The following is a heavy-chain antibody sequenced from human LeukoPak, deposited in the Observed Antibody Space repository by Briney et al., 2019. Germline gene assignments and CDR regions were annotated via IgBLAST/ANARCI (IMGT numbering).Heavy chain of an antibody. CDR2: ISGSGGST. CDR1: GFTFSSYA. D-gene: IGHD3-22*01. V-gene: IGHV3-23*01. CDR3: VKDLDSSGYYPDY. Sequence: GGSLRLSCAASGFTFSSYAMSWVRQAPGKGLEWVSAISGSGGSTYYADSVKGRFTISRDNSKNSLYLQMNSLRAEDTALYYCVKDLDSSGYYPDYWGQGTLVTVSS. J-gene: IGHJ4*02.